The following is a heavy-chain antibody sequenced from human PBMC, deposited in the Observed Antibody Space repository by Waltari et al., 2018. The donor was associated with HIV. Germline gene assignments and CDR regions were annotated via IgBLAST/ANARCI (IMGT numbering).Heavy chain of an antibody. CDR1: GGSINSGSYY. J-gene: IGHJ6*02. D-gene: IGHD3-22*01. Sequence: QVQLQESGPGLVKPSQTLSLTCTVSGGSINSGSYYWNWIRQPAGKGLEWIGRLYTSGTTNYNPSLKSRVTITVDTSKNQFSLRLSSVTASDTGIYYCTRTSTGSDYYYEVDVWGQGTTVTVS. CDR3: TRTSTGSDYYYEVDV. CDR2: LYTSGTT. V-gene: IGHV4-61*02.